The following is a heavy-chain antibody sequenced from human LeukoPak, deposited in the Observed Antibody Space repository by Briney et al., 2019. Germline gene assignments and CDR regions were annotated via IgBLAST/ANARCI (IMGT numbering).Heavy chain of an antibody. Sequence: SETLSLTCTVSGGSISSYYWSWIRQPPGKGLEWIGYIYYSGSTNYNPSLKSRVTISVDTSKNQFSLKLSSVTAADTAVYYCARTILGNWFDPWAREPWSPSPQ. CDR3: ARTILGNWFDP. D-gene: IGHD2/OR15-2a*01. J-gene: IGHJ5*02. CDR2: IYYSGST. V-gene: IGHV4-59*08. CDR1: GGSISSYY.